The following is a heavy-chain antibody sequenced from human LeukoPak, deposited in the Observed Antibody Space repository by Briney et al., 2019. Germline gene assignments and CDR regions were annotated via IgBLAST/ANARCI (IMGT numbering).Heavy chain of an antibody. D-gene: IGHD2-15*01. V-gene: IGHV5-51*01. CDR1: GYRFTNYW. CDR3: ARGYCSGGSCYAFDY. J-gene: IGHJ4*02. Sequence: GESLKISCKGSGYRFTNYWIGWVRQMPGKGLVWMGIIYPGDSGTRYSPSFQGQVIISADKSISTAYLQWSSLKASDTAMYYCARGYCSGGSCYAFDYWGQGTQVTVSS. CDR2: IYPGDSGT.